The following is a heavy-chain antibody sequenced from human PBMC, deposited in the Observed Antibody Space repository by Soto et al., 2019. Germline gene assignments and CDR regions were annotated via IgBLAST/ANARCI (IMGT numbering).Heavy chain of an antibody. J-gene: IGHJ4*02. V-gene: IGHV3-33*01. D-gene: IGHD3-10*01. Sequence: QVQLVESGGGVVQPGRSLRLSCAASGFTFSSYGMHWVRQAPGKGLEWVAVIWYDGSNKYYADSVKGRFTISRDNSKNALYLQMNCLRAEDTAVYYCARDRYGSGRNDYWGQGTLVTVSS. CDR1: GFTFSSYG. CDR2: IWYDGSNK. CDR3: ARDRYGSGRNDY.